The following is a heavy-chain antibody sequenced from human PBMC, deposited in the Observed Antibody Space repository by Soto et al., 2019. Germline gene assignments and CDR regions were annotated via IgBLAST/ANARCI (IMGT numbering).Heavy chain of an antibody. Sequence: QVQLVQSGAEVKKPGSSVKVSCKASGGTFSSYAISWVRQAPGQGLEWMGGIIPIFGTANYAQKFQGRVTITADESTSKAHMELSRLRSEDTAVYYCAREEGNSWTNWFDPWGQGTLVTVSS. J-gene: IGHJ5*02. D-gene: IGHD5-18*01. CDR2: IIPIFGTA. CDR1: GGTFSSYA. CDR3: AREEGNSWTNWFDP. V-gene: IGHV1-69*01.